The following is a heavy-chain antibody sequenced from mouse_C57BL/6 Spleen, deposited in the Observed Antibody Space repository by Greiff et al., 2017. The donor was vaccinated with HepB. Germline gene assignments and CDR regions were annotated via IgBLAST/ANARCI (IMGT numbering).Heavy chain of an antibody. Sequence: QVQLQQSGPELVKPGASVKISCKASGYAFSTSWMNWVKQRPGKGLEWIGRIYPGDGDTNYNGKFKGKATLTADKSSSTAYMQLSSLTSEDSAVYFCARQGGNYDYDGYYAMDYWGQGTSVTVSS. CDR3: ARQGGNYDYDGYYAMDY. J-gene: IGHJ4*01. CDR1: GYAFSTSW. CDR2: IYPGDGDT. D-gene: IGHD2-4*01. V-gene: IGHV1-82*01.